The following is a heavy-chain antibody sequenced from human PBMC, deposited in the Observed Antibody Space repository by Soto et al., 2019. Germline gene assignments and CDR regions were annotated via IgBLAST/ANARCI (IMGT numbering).Heavy chain of an antibody. CDR1: GGSISSYY. CDR2: IYYSGST. D-gene: IGHD6-13*01. J-gene: IGHJ3*02. CDR3: ARGGGGDFWSSWYAFDI. V-gene: IGHV4-59*01. Sequence: QVQLQESGPGLVKPSETLSLTCTVSGGSISSYYWSWIRQPPGKGLEWIGYIYYSGSTNYNPSLKSRVTISVDTSKNQFSLKLSSVTAADTAVYYCARGGGGDFWSSWYAFDIWGQGTMVTVSS.